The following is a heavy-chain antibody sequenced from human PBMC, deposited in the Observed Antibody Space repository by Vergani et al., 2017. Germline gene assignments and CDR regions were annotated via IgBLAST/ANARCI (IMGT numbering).Heavy chain of an antibody. J-gene: IGHJ4*02. CDR2: IYTSGST. V-gene: IGHV4-61*02. Sequence: QVQLQESGPGLVKPSQTLSLTCTVSGGSISSGSYYWSWIRQPAGKGLEWIGRIYTSGSTNYNPSLKSRVTISVDTSKNQFSLKLSSVTAADTAVYYCASLPRGGYGVYFDYWGQGTLVTVSS. D-gene: IGHD5-18*01. CDR3: ASLPRGGYGVYFDY. CDR1: GGSISSGSYY.